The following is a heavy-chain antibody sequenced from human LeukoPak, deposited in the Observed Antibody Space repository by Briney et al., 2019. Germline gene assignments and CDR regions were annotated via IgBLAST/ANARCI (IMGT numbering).Heavy chain of an antibody. CDR3: ARHTAMDPKLDY. Sequence: GGSLRLACAASGFTVSSNYMSWVRQAPGKGLEWVSVIYSGGSTYYADSVKGRFTISRDNSKNTLYLQMNSLRAEDTAVYYCARHTAMDPKLDYWGQGTLVTVSS. J-gene: IGHJ4*02. CDR2: IYSGGST. V-gene: IGHV3-53*01. D-gene: IGHD5-18*01. CDR1: GFTVSSNY.